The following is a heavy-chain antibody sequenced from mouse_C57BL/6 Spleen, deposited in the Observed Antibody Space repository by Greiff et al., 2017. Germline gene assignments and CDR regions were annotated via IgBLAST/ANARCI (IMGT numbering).Heavy chain of an antibody. Sequence: QVQLKQSGPELVKPGASVKISCKASGYAFSSSWMNWVKQRPGKGLEWIGRIHPGDGDTNYNGKFKGKATLTADKSSSTAYMQLSSLTSEDSAVYFCARDDYDYAMDYWGQGTSVTVSS. CDR3: ARDDYDYAMDY. D-gene: IGHD2-4*01. CDR1: GYAFSSSW. CDR2: IHPGDGDT. J-gene: IGHJ4*01. V-gene: IGHV1-82*01.